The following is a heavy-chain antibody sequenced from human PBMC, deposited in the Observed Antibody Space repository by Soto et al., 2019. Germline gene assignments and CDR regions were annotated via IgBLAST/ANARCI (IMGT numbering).Heavy chain of an antibody. J-gene: IGHJ4*02. CDR3: ATVPPRPGYSSGREGGH. Sequence: ASVKVSCKVSGYTLTELSMHWVRQAPGKGLEWMGGFDPEDGETIYAQKFQGRVTMTEDTSTDTAYMELSSLRSEDTAVYYCATVPPRPGYSSGREGGHWGQGTLVTVSS. D-gene: IGHD6-19*01. V-gene: IGHV1-24*01. CDR1: GYTLTELS. CDR2: FDPEDGET.